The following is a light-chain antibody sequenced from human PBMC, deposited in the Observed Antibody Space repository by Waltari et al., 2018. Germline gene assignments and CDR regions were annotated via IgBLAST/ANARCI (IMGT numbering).Light chain of an antibody. V-gene: IGKV3-20*01. Sequence: EIVLTQSPGTLSLSPGERDTLSCRASQRVSSSYLAWYQQKPGQAPRLLIYGASSRATGIPDRFSGSGSGTDFTLTISRLEPEDFAVYYCQQGRALTFGGGTKVEIK. CDR2: GAS. CDR3: QQGRALT. J-gene: IGKJ4*01. CDR1: QRVSSSY.